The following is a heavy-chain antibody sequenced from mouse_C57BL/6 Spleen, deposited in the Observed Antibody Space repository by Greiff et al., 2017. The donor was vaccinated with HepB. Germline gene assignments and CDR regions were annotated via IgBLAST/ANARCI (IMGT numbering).Heavy chain of an antibody. CDR2: IDPNSGGT. J-gene: IGHJ2*01. V-gene: IGHV1-62-3*01. CDR3: ARSAPYPCYLDY. CDR1: GYTFTSYW. D-gene: IGHD5-1-1*01. Sequence: QVQLQQPGAELVKPGASVKLSCKASGYTFTSYWMHWVKQRPGRGLEWIGRIDPNSGGTKYHEKFKGKATLTVDTSSSTAYMQLSSLTSEDSAVYFCARSAPYPCYLDYWGKGTTLTFSS.